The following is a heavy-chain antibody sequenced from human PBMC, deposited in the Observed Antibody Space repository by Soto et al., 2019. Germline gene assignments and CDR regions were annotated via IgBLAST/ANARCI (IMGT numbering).Heavy chain of an antibody. J-gene: IGHJ1*01. CDR1: GFTFSSYA. D-gene: IGHD6-19*01. V-gene: IGHV3-30-3*01. CDR2: ISYDGSNK. Sequence: PGGSLRLSCAASGFTFSSYAMHWVRQAPGKGLEWVAVISYDGSNKYYADSVKGRFTISRDNSKNTLYLQMNSLRAEDTAVYYCARGPVEGIAVAVTIYHWGQGTLVTVSS. CDR3: ARGPVEGIAVAVTIYH.